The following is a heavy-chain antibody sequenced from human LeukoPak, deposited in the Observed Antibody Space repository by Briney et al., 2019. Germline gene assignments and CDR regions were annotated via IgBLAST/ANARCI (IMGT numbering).Heavy chain of an antibody. CDR1: GFTLSSAA. CDR2: ITGSDDGT. J-gene: IGHJ4*02. D-gene: IGHD3-22*01. V-gene: IGHV3-23*01. Sequence: GGSLRLSCAVSGFTLSSAAMTWVRQAPGKGLEWVSTITGSDDGTYYADSVKGRFNISRDYSKNTLNLQMNSLRVEDTAIYYCAKGPQLGSGYHPDYWGQGTLVTISS. CDR3: AKGPQLGSGYHPDY.